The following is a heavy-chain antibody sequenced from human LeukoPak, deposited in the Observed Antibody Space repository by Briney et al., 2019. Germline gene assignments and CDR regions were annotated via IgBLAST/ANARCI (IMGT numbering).Heavy chain of an antibody. D-gene: IGHD6-6*01. J-gene: IGHJ4*02. CDR2: IRSKAYGGTT. CDR1: GFTFGDYA. CDR3: TRDSGLEYSSSWVDY. V-gene: IGHV3-49*04. Sequence: GRSLRLSCTASGFTFGDYAMSWVREAPGKGREWGGLIRSKAYGGTTEYAASVKGRFTISRDDSKSIAYLQMNSLKTEDTAVYYCTRDSGLEYSSSWVDYWGQGTLVTVSS.